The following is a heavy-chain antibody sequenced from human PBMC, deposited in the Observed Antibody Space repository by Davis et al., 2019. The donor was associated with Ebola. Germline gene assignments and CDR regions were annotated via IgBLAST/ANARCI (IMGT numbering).Heavy chain of an antibody. Sequence: GESLKISCAASGFTFGAYAMNWIRQAPGKGLEWVSSISSGSTYIKYAESVKGRFTISRDNARNSLYLQMNSLRAEDTAVYYCARDSLVLPYYPGYSGWFDPWGQGTLVTVSS. CDR2: ISSGSTYI. CDR1: GFTFGAYA. CDR3: ARDSLVLPYYPGYSGWFDP. D-gene: IGHD3-10*01. V-gene: IGHV3-21*01. J-gene: IGHJ5*02.